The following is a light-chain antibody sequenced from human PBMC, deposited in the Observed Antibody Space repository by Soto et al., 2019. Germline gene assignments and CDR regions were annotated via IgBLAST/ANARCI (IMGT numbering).Light chain of an antibody. Sequence: DIQMTQSPSTLSASVGDRVTITCRASQNIGRYLAWYQQKPGEAPKFPIYGTSSLEEGVPSRFSGGGSETEFTLTISGLQPDDFATYYCLQYNGFSRTFGQGTKVDIK. CDR1: QNIGRY. CDR3: LQYNGFSRT. V-gene: IGKV1-5*03. CDR2: GTS. J-gene: IGKJ1*01.